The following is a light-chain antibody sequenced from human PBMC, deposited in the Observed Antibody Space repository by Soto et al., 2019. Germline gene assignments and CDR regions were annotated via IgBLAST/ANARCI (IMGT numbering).Light chain of an antibody. V-gene: IGKV3-11*01. Sequence: EIVLTQSPGTLSLXXXXXXXXXXRASQSVSRYLAWYQRKPGQAPRLLIYDASYRATGIPARFSGSGSGTDFTLTISSLEPEDFAIYYCQQRSNWITFGQGTRLEIK. CDR2: DAS. CDR1: QSVSRY. J-gene: IGKJ5*01. CDR3: QQRSNWIT.